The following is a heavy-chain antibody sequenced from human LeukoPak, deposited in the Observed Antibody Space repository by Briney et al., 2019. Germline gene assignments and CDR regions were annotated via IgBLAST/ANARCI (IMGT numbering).Heavy chain of an antibody. CDR2: INHSGST. Sequence: PSETLSLTCGVYGGSFSGYYWSWIRQPPGKGLEWIGEINHSGSTNYNPSLKSRVTISVDTSKDQFSLKLSSVTAADTAVYYCARKRGNYPYYGMDVWGQGTTVTVSS. D-gene: IGHD4-4*01. V-gene: IGHV4-34*01. CDR3: ARKRGNYPYYGMDV. J-gene: IGHJ6*02. CDR1: GGSFSGYY.